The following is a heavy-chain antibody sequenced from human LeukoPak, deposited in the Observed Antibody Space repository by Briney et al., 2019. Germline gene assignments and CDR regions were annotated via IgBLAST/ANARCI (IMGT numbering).Heavy chain of an antibody. D-gene: IGHD3-10*01. Sequence: GGSLRLSCAASGFAFSSYHMNWVRQAPGKGLEGVSWISGISTYIYYADSLQGRFTISRDNAKNSLYLQMNSLRAEDTAVYYCARSGSGSSMDVWGQGTTVTVSS. CDR3: ARSGSGSSMDV. V-gene: IGHV3-21*01. CDR2: ISGISTYI. CDR1: GFAFSSYH. J-gene: IGHJ6*02.